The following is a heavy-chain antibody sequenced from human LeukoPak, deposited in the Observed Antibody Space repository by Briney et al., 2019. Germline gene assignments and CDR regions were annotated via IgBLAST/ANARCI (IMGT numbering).Heavy chain of an antibody. D-gene: IGHD2-8*01. CDR1: GGTFSSYA. Sequence: ASVKGTSNASGGTFSSYAISWVRQAPGQGLEWMGGIIPIFGTANYAQKFQGRVTITADESTSTAYMELSSLRSEDTAVYYCAGSLYCTNGVCYTDYYEHYYMAVWGKKTADTLSS. CDR2: IIPIFGTA. J-gene: IGHJ6*03. V-gene: IGHV1-69*01. CDR3: AGSLYCTNGVCYTDYYEHYYMAV.